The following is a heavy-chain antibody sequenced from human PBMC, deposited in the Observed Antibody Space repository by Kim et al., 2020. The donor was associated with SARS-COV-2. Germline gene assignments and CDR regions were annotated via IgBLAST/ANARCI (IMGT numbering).Heavy chain of an antibody. Sequence: GTETYYVDSVKGRFTISRDNAKNSLYLQVNSLSPEDTAVYYCARNLNLDYWGQGTLVTVSS. V-gene: IGHV3-7*01. CDR2: GTET. J-gene: IGHJ4*02. CDR3: ARNLNLDY.